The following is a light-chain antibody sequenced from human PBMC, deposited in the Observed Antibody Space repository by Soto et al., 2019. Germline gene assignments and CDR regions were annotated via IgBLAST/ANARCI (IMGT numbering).Light chain of an antibody. V-gene: IGKV1-5*03. CDR3: QHYNSYSEA. CDR2: KAS. J-gene: IGKJ1*01. Sequence: DIQMTQSPSTLSGSVGDRVTITCRASQTISSWLAWYQQKPGKAPKLLIYKASTLKSGVPSRFSGSGSGTEFTLTISSLQPDAFATYYCQHYNSYSEAFXQGTKVDIK. CDR1: QTISSW.